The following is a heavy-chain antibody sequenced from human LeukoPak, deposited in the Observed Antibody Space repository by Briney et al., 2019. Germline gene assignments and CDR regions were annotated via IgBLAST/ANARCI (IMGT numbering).Heavy chain of an antibody. D-gene: IGHD3-10*01. V-gene: IGHV3-30*02. CDR2: IHSDGSDK. CDR1: GFTFSNYA. Sequence: GGSLRLSCAASGFTFSNYAIHWVRQAPGKGLEWVTFIHSDGSDKYYADSVKGRFTISRDNSKNTLYLQMNSLRAEDTAVYYCAEVGIGDSVSRDYYYMDVWGKGTTVTISS. CDR3: AEVGIGDSVSRDYYYMDV. J-gene: IGHJ6*03.